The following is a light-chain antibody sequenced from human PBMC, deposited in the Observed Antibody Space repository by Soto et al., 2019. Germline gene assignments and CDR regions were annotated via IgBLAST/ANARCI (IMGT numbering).Light chain of an antibody. CDR3: QQFDDSRPAFT. V-gene: IGKV3-20*01. CDR2: GAS. Sequence: ESVLTQSPGSLSLSPGERATLSCRATQTVNSKFLNWYQHKPGQAPRLLIYGASLRATGIPDRFSGSRSGADFTLTITGLQPEDSAVYFCQQFDDSRPAFTFGQGTKLEI. CDR1: QTVNSKF. J-gene: IGKJ2*01.